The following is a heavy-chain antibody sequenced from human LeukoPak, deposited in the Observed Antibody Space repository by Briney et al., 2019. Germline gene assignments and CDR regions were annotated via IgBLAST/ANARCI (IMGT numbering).Heavy chain of an antibody. CDR3: ATGANYYGPGSYYTHFDY. V-gene: IGHV1-24*01. D-gene: IGHD3-10*01. Sequence: ASVKVSCKVSGYTLTELSMHWVRQAPGKGLEWMGGFDPEDGETIYAQKFQGRVTMTEDTSTDTAYMELSSLRSEDTAVYYCATGANYYGPGSYYTHFDYWGQGTLVTVSS. CDR1: GYTLTELS. J-gene: IGHJ4*02. CDR2: FDPEDGET.